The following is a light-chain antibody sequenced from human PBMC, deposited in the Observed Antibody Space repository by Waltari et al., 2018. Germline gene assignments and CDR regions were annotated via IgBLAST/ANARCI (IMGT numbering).Light chain of an antibody. CDR2: EVS. CDR3: SSYAGSNNLV. V-gene: IGLV2-8*01. J-gene: IGLJ2*01. Sequence: QSALTQPPSASGSPGQSVTISCTGTSSDVGGYNSVSWYQQHPGKAPKLMIYEVSTRPSGVPDGFAASKAGNPAPLTVSGLQAEDEADYYCSSYAGSNNLVFGGGTKLTVL. CDR1: SSDVGGYNS.